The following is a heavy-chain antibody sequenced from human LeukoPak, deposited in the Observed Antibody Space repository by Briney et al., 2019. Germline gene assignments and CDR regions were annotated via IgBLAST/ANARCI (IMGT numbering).Heavy chain of an antibody. CDR3: VRDPSYGSSWYYYMDV. D-gene: IGHD6-13*01. V-gene: IGHV3-48*04. Sequence: GGSLRLSCAASGFTFRNSWMNWVRQAPGKGLEWVSYISSSSFKIGYADSVKGRFTISRDNSKNSLYLQMDSLRVEDTAVYYCVRDPSYGSSWYYYMDVWGKGTTVTVSS. J-gene: IGHJ6*03. CDR1: GFTFRNSW. CDR2: ISSSSFKI.